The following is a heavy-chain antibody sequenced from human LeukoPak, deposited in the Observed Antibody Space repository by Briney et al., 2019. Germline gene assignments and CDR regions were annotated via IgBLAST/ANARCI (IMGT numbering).Heavy chain of an antibody. CDR3: ARAFHSGDFFDY. V-gene: IGHV3-74*01. CDR1: GLIFSHYS. CDR2: INGDGSSA. J-gene: IGHJ4*02. Sequence: PGGSLRLSCAVSGLIFSHYSMHWVRQAPGEGLLWVSGINGDGSSASYGNSVKGRFTISRDNVKNTLFLQMNSLTVEDTAVYYCARAFHSGDFFDYWGQGALVTVSS. D-gene: IGHD4-17*01.